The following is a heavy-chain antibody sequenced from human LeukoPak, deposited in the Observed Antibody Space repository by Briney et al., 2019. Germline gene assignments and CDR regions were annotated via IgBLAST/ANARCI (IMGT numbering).Heavy chain of an antibody. CDR2: ISAYNGNT. CDR1: GYSFTNYN. J-gene: IGHJ4*02. Sequence: ASVKVSCKTSGYSFTNYNVHWVRQAPGQGLEWLGWISAYNGNTNYAQKLQGRVTMTTDTSTSTAYMELRSLRSDDTAVYYCARDPPDYWGQGTLVTVSS. V-gene: IGHV1-18*01. CDR3: ARDPPDY.